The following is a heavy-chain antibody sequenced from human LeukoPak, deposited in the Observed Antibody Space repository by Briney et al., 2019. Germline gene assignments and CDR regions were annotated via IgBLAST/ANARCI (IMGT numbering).Heavy chain of an antibody. CDR3: ARYSNSGPIEY. J-gene: IGHJ4*02. CDR1: GFTFSNYG. V-gene: IGHV3-7*01. Sequence: GGSLRLSCTASGFTFSNYGLSWVRQAPGKGLEWVANIKQGGNEKYYVDSVKGRFTISRDNAKNSLYLQMSSLGVDDTAVYYCARYSNSGPIEYWGQGTLVTVSS. D-gene: IGHD2-15*01. CDR2: IKQGGNEK.